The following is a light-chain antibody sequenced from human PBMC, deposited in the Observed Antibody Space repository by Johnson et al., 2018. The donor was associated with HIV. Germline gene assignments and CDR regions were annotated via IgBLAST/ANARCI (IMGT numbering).Light chain of an antibody. V-gene: IGLV1-51*02. CDR1: SSNIGTNY. CDR2: ENN. Sequence: QYVLTQPPSASAAPGQKVTISCSGSSSNIGTNYVSWYQQFPGTAPKLLIYENNKRPSGIPDRFSGSKSGTSATLAITALQPGDAAEYYCGTWDSSLSTYVFGTGTKFTVL. CDR3: GTWDSSLSTYV. J-gene: IGLJ1*01.